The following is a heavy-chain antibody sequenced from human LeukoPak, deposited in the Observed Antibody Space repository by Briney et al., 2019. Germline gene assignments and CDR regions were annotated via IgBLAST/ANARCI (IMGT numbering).Heavy chain of an antibody. Sequence: KPSETLSLTCTVSGGSISSSSCYWGWIRQPPGRGLEWIGSIYYSGSTYYNPSLKSRVTISVDTSKNQFSLKLSSVTAADTAVYYCARPNQLIAAAASDAFDIWGQGTMVTVSS. D-gene: IGHD6-13*01. J-gene: IGHJ3*02. CDR1: GGSISSSSCY. V-gene: IGHV4-39*01. CDR2: IYYSGST. CDR3: ARPNQLIAAAASDAFDI.